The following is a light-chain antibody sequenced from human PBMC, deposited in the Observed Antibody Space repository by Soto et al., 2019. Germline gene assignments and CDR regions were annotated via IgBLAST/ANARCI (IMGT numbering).Light chain of an antibody. CDR2: DAS. V-gene: IGKV3-11*01. CDR3: QQRSSWPIT. J-gene: IGKJ5*01. Sequence: EIVLTQSPTNLSLSPGERATLSCRASRSVATSLAWYQQRPGQSPRLLIYDASNRATGIPARFSGSGSGTDFTLTIGSLEPEDFAVYSCQQRSSWPITFGQGTLLEIK. CDR1: RSVATS.